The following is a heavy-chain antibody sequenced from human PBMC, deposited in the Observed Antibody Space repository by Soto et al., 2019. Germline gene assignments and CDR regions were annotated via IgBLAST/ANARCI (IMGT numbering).Heavy chain of an antibody. CDR1: GGTFSSYA. D-gene: IGHD2-2*02. Sequence: SVKVSCKASGGTFSSYAISWVRQAPGQGLEWMGGIIPIFGTANYAQKFQGRVTITADKSTSTAYMELSSLRSEDTAVYHCARAWGYCSSTSCYTGVVDYYYYGMDVWGQGTTVTVSS. J-gene: IGHJ6*02. CDR2: IIPIFGTA. CDR3: ARAWGYCSSTSCYTGVVDYYYYGMDV. V-gene: IGHV1-69*06.